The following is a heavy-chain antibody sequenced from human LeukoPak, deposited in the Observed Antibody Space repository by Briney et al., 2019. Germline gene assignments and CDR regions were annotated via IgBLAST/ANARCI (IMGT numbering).Heavy chain of an antibody. Sequence: PSGTLSLTCAVSGGSISSSNWWSWVRQPPGKGLEWIGEIYHSGSTNYNPSLKSRVTISVDKSKNQFSLKLSSVTAADTAVYYCGRDASRGDGYNKFDYWGQGTLVTVSS. CDR3: GRDASRGDGYNKFDY. D-gene: IGHD5-24*01. CDR1: GGSISSSNW. CDR2: IYHSGST. J-gene: IGHJ4*02. V-gene: IGHV4-4*02.